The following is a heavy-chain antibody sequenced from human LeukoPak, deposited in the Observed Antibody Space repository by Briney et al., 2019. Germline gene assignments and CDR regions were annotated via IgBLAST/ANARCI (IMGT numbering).Heavy chain of an antibody. V-gene: IGHV4-39*01. CDR1: GGSISSSSYY. D-gene: IGHD6-19*01. J-gene: IGHJ5*02. Sequence: SETLSLTCTVSGGSISSSSYYWGWIRQPPGKGLEWIGSIYYSGSPYYNPSLKSRVTISVDTSKNQFSLKLSSVTAADTAVYYCVTTVAVAGPTGFDPWGQGTLVTVSS. CDR3: VTTVAVAGPTGFDP. CDR2: IYYSGSP.